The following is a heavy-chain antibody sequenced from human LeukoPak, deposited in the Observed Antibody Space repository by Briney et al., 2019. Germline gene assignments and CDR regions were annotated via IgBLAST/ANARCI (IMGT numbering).Heavy chain of an antibody. CDR1: GGSISSGGYS. CDR3: ARGGDVVETPFDAFDI. V-gene: IGHV4-30-2*01. CDR2: IYHSGST. D-gene: IGHD2-21*02. J-gene: IGHJ3*02. Sequence: SQTLSLTCAVSGGSISSGGYSWSWIRQPPGKGLEWIGYIYHSGSTYYNPSLKSRVTISVDRSKNQFSLKLSSVTAADTAVYYCARGGDVVETPFDAFDIWGQGTMVTVSS.